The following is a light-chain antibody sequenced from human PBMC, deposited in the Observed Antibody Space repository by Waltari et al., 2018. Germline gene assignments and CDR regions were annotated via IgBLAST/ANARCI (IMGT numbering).Light chain of an antibody. CDR3: QQYNNWPPGDT. J-gene: IGKJ2*01. V-gene: IGKV3-15*01. Sequence: ELVMTQSPATLSVSPGERATLSCRASQSVRSNVAWYQQKPGQAPRLLIYAASTRATGIPARFSGRGSGTEFTLTISSLQSEDFAVYYCQQYNNWPPGDTFGQGTKLEI. CDR2: AAS. CDR1: QSVRSN.